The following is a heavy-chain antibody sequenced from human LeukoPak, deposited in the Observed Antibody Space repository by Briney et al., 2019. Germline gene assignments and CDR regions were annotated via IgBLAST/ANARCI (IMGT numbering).Heavy chain of an antibody. V-gene: IGHV4-31*03. CDR3: ARDSVLRGGFDY. Sequence: SETLSLTCTVSGGSISSSAYYWSWIRQHPGKGLEWIGYIYYNENSSYNPSLKSRLTISIDTSKNQISLKLSSVTAADTAVYYCARDSVLRGGFDYWGQGTLVTVSS. CDR2: IYYNENS. CDR1: GGSISSSAYY. J-gene: IGHJ4*02. D-gene: IGHD2/OR15-2a*01.